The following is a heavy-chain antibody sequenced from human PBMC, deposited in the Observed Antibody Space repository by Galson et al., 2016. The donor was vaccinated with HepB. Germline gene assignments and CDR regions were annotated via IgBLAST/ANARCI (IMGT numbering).Heavy chain of an antibody. CDR2: IRGDGIVS. Sequence: SLRLSCAASGFTFNAHWMNWVRQAPGKGLEWVANIRGDGIVSYYAESVRGRFTISRDNAKNSLYLQMNGLRVDVTAVYYCSREMTGSYFDWGQGTLVTVSS. CDR3: SREMTGSYFD. J-gene: IGHJ4*02. CDR1: GFTFNAHW. D-gene: IGHD3-10*01. V-gene: IGHV3-7*01.